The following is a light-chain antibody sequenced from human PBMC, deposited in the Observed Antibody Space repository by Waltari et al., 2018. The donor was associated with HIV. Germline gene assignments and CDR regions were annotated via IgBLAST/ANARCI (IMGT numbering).Light chain of an antibody. V-gene: IGLV2-14*01. Sequence: QSALTQPASVSGSPGQSISISCTGTSSDVGAYTSVSWYQQHPGQAPKLIIYDVNYRPSGISSRFSGSKSGNTASLTISGLQAEDEADYYCSSYTGSDTLLGVFGTGTKVTVL. J-gene: IGLJ1*01. CDR2: DVN. CDR3: SSYTGSDTLLGV. CDR1: SSDVGAYTS.